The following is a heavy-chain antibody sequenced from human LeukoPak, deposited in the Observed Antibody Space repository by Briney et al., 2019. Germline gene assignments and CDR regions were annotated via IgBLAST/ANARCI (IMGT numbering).Heavy chain of an antibody. Sequence: GGSLRLSCAVSGFTFSTYGMHWVRQAPGKGLEWVAVISYDGSYQAYADSVKGRFTVSRDSSKNTLYLQLNSLRPEDTGLYYCARERRRDGYNYKDYWGQGTQVSVSS. J-gene: IGHJ4*02. CDR1: GFTFSTYG. V-gene: IGHV3-30*04. D-gene: IGHD5-24*01. CDR2: ISYDGSYQ. CDR3: ARERRRDGYNYKDY.